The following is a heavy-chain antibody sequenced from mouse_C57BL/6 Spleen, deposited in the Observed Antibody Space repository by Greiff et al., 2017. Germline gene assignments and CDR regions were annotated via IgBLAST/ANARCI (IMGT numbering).Heavy chain of an antibody. CDR2: ISSGSSTI. CDR3: AGSSPYYYAMGY. CDR1: GFTFSDYG. Sequence: EVKLVESGGGLVKPGGSLKLSCAASGFTFSDYGMHWVRQAPETGLEWVAYISSGSSTIYYADTVKGRFTISRDNAKNTLFLQMTILRSEDTAMYYCAGSSPYYYAMGYWGQGTSVTVSS. D-gene: IGHD1-1*01. J-gene: IGHJ4*01. V-gene: IGHV5-17*01.